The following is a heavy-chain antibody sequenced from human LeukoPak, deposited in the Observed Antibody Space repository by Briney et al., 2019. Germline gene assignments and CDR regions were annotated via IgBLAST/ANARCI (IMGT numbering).Heavy chain of an antibody. CDR1: GYSFTSYW. D-gene: IGHD3-22*01. CDR2: IYPGDSDT. CDR3: ARQDSSGYYYVVGAFDI. J-gene: IGHJ3*02. Sequence: PGESLKISCKGSGYSFTSYWIGWVRQMPGKSLEWMGIIYPGDSDTRYSPSFQGQVTISADKSISTAYLQWSSLKASDTAMYYCARQDSSGYYYVVGAFDIWGQGTMVTVSS. V-gene: IGHV5-51*01.